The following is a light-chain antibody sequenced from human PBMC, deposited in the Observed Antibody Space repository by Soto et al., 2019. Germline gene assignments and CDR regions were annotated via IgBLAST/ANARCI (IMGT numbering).Light chain of an antibody. J-gene: IGKJ4*01. V-gene: IGKV3-20*01. Sequence: EIGLKKSPYALSLSPGQRATLSCRASQSVRSDYFAWYQQKPGQAPRVIIFGVSTRATGVPDRFSGSGSGTDFTLTISRLEPEDFALYYCQQYGNSPLTFGGGTKVDIK. CDR2: GVS. CDR1: QSVRSDY. CDR3: QQYGNSPLT.